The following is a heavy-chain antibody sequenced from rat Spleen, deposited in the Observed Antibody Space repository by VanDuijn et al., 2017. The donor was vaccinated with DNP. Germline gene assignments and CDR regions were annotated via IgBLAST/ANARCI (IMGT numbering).Heavy chain of an antibody. D-gene: IGHD1-1*01. J-gene: IGHJ2*01. V-gene: IGHV2-41*01. Sequence: QVQLRESGPGLVQPSRTLSLTCTVSGFSLTTYGVSWVRQPPGKGLEWMGVIWNTGGTRYNSALKSRLSISKDTSKSQVFLKMNSLQTEDTATYYCARDPPITTGFDYWGQGIMVTVSS. CDR2: IWNTGGT. CDR3: ARDPPITTGFDY. CDR1: GFSLTTYG.